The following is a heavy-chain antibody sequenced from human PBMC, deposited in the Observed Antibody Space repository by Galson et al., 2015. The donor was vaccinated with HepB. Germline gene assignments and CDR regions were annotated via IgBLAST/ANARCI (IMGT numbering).Heavy chain of an antibody. V-gene: IGHV1-2*02. CDR1: GYTFTDYY. CDR2: IDPNTGGT. CDR3: ARDLQALRLDNWFDP. Sequence: SVKVSCKASGYTFTDYYIHWVRRAPGPGLEWMGWIDPNTGGTHFAQKFQGRVTMTRDTSISTVYMELSRLTSDDTAMYYCARDLQALRLDNWFDPWGQGPLVTVTS. J-gene: IGHJ5*02.